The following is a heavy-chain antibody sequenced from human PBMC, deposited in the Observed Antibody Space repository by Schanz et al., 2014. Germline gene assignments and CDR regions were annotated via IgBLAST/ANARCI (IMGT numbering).Heavy chain of an antibody. V-gene: IGHV4-59*02. D-gene: IGHD3-10*01. CDR1: GGSVSTYK. CDR3: EREWSSFDY. J-gene: IGHJ4*02. CDR2: ISYGGLS. Sequence: QVQLQESGPGLVKPSETLSLTCTVSGGSVSTYKWLWIRLPPGKGLEYIGLISYGGLSDYNPSLNSRVTISLDPSKNQFSLNLNSVTAAGTTVYYCEREWSSFDYWGQGALVSVSS.